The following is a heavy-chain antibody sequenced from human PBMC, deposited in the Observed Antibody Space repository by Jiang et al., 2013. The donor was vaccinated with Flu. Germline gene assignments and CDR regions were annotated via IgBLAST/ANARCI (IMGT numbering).Heavy chain of an antibody. CDR1: GDSVSTNSAA. CDR2: TYYRSKWYN. CDR3: ARDQPWYSSFWPEPLFDY. V-gene: IGHV6-1*01. J-gene: IGHJ4*02. Sequence: GLVKPSQTLSLTCAISGDSVSTNSAAWNWIRQSPSRGLEWLGRTYYRSKWYNDYAASVKSRITINPDTSKNQFSLHLNSVTPEDTAVYYCARDQPWYSSFWPEPLFDYWGQGTLVTVSS. D-gene: IGHD6-13*01.